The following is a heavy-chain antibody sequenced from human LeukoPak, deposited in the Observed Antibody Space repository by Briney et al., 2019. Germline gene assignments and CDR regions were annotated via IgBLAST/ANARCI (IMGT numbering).Heavy chain of an antibody. CDR1: GGSMSNYY. J-gene: IGHJ5*02. CDR2: MFYTGSG. V-gene: IGHV4-59*01. CDR3: ATNLPGYSYGYWVA. D-gene: IGHD5-18*01. Sequence: SETLSLTCTVSGGSMSNYYWNWIRQPPGKGLEWIGYMFYTGSGKYNPSLKSRVTISVDTSKRQISLKLTSVTAADTAVYYCATNLPGYSYGYWVAWGQGTLVTVSS.